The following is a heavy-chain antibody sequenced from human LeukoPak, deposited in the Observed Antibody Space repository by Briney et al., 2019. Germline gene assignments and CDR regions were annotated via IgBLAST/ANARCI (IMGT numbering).Heavy chain of an antibody. V-gene: IGHV3-23*01. D-gene: IGHD3-22*01. J-gene: IGHJ4*02. Sequence: GGSLRLSCAASGFTFSSYAMSWVRQAPGKGLEWVSAISGSGGSTYYADSVKGRFTISRDNSKNTLYLQMNSLRAEDTAVYYCAKADSSGYYRTYYFDYWGQGTLVTVSS. CDR2: ISGSGGST. CDR3: AKADSSGYYRTYYFDY. CDR1: GFTFSSYA.